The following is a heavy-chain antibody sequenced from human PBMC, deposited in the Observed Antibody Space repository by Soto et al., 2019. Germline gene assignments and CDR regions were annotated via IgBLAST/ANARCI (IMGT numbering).Heavy chain of an antibody. CDR1: GYTFTSYG. V-gene: IGHV1-18*01. Sequence: ASVKVSCKASGYTFTSYGISWVRQAPGQGXEWMGWISAYNGNTNYAQKLQGRVTMTTDTSTSTAYMELRSLRSDDTAVYYCARDRGYYDFWSGYYQGHNYGMDVWGQGPTVTVSS. CDR2: ISAYNGNT. D-gene: IGHD3-3*01. J-gene: IGHJ6*02. CDR3: ARDRGYYDFWSGYYQGHNYGMDV.